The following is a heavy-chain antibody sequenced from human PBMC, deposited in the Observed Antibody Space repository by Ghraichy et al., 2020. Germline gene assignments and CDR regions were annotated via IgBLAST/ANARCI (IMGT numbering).Heavy chain of an antibody. CDR2: IWNDGTTK. V-gene: IGHV3-33*01. Sequence: GGSLRLSCAASEFTFSIYSMHWVRQAPGKGLEWMTVIWNDGTTKYYADSVKGRFAISRDNSKNTLYLQMNSLRAEDTAVYYCARENSVAGTRAFEIWGQGTMVTVSS. D-gene: IGHD6-19*01. CDR1: EFTFSIYS. J-gene: IGHJ3*02. CDR3: ARENSVAGTRAFEI.